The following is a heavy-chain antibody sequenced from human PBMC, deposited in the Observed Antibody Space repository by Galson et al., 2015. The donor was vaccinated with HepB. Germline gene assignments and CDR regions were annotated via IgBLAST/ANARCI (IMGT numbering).Heavy chain of an antibody. Sequence: SLRLSCAASGFTFSNYYMSWIRQAPGKGLEWVSYISSSGSTIYYADSVKGRFTISRDNAKNSLYLQMNSLRAEDTAVYYCARAFRFPTERPREVYYYYYMDVWGKGTTVTVSS. D-gene: IGHD1-26*01. CDR2: ISSSGSTI. V-gene: IGHV3-11*01. CDR3: ARAFRFPTERPREVYYYYYMDV. J-gene: IGHJ6*03. CDR1: GFTFSNYY.